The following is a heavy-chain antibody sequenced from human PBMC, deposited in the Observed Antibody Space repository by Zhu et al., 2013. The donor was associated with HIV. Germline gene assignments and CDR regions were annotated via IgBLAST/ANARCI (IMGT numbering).Heavy chain of an antibody. V-gene: IGHV1-18*01. CDR3: ARADYYDTDPPLYYYGMDV. J-gene: IGHJ6*02. D-gene: IGHD3-22*01. Sequence: QVQLVQSGAEVKKPGASVKVSCKASGYTFTSYGISWVRQAPGQGLEWMGWISAYNGNTNYAQKLQGRVTMTTDTSTSTAYMELRSLRSDDTAVYYCARADYYDTDPPLYYYGMDVWGQGTTVTVSS. CDR1: GYTFTSYG. CDR2: ISAYNGNT.